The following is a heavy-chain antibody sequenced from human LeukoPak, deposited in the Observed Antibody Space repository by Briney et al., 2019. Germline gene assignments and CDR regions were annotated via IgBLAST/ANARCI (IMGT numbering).Heavy chain of an antibody. CDR1: GFIFSSYG. D-gene: IGHD1-26*01. J-gene: IGHJ4*02. V-gene: IGHV3-30*02. CDR3: AKVDPMGAHRPFDY. CDR2: IRYDGSNK. Sequence: GGSLRLSCAASGFIFSSYGMHWVRQAPGKGLEWVTFIRYDGSNKYYADSVKGRFTISRDNSKNTLYLQMNSLRAEDTAVYYCAKVDPMGAHRPFDYWGQGTLVTVSS.